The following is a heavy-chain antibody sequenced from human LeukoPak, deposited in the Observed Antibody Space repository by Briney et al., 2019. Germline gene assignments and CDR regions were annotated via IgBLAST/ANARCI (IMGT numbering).Heavy chain of an antibody. CDR2: IIPIFGTA. J-gene: IGHJ5*02. CDR1: GGTFSSYA. CDR3: ARVLFQPYNWFDP. V-gene: IGHV1-69*06. Sequence: GASVKVSCKASGGTFSSYAINWVRQAPGQGLEWMGGIIPIFGTANYAQKFQGRVTITADKSRSTAYMELSSLRSEDTAVYYCARVLFQPYNWFDPWGQGTLVTVSS. D-gene: IGHD2-2*01.